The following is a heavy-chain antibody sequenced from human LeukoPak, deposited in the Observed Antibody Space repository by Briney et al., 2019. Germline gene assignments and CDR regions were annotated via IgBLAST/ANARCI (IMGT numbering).Heavy chain of an antibody. D-gene: IGHD5-12*01. Sequence: PSETLSLTCTVSGVSISSDDYFWGWIRQSPGKGLEWIASVSYSGTVYYNPSLESRVTISLDTSKNQFSLKLNSVTAADTAVYYCASGYSDYDIGLGYWGQGTLVTVSS. J-gene: IGHJ4*02. CDR2: VSYSGTV. CDR3: ASGYSDYDIGLGY. CDR1: GVSISSDDYF. V-gene: IGHV4-39*07.